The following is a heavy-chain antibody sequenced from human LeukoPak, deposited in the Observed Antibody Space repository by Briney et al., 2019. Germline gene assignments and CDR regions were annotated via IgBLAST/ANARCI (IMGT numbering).Heavy chain of an antibody. CDR3: AKDRGVDYYYYMDV. D-gene: IGHD2-15*01. CDR1: GFTFDDYA. J-gene: IGHJ6*03. CDR2: ISWNSGSI. Sequence: GGSLRLSCAASGFTFDDYAMPWVRQAPGKGLEWVSGISWNSGSIGYADSVKGRFTISRDNAKNSLYLQMNSLRAEDTALYYCAKDRGVDYYYYMDVWGKGTTVTVSS. V-gene: IGHV3-9*01.